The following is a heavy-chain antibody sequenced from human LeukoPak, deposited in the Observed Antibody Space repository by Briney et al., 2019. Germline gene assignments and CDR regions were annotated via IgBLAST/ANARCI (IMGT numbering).Heavy chain of an antibody. CDR1: GGSISSYY. V-gene: IGHV4-59*08. Sequence: SETLSLTCSVSGGSISSYYWSWIRQPPGKGLVWIGEIYHSGSTNYNPSLNSRVTISVDTSENRFSLKLTSVTAADTAVFYCARLPQRSDILTSYANSFDFWGQGTLVTVSS. J-gene: IGHJ4*02. CDR3: ARLPQRSDILTSYANSFDF. D-gene: IGHD3-9*01. CDR2: IYHSGST.